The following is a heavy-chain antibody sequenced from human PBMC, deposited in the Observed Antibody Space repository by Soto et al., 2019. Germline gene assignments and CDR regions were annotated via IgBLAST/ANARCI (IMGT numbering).Heavy chain of an antibody. CDR2: ISYDGSNK. V-gene: IGHV3-30*18. Sequence: PGGSLRLSCAASGFTFSSYGMHWVRQAPGKGLEWVAVISYDGSNKYYADSVKGRFTISRDNSKNTLYLQMNSLRAEDTAVYYCAKEGCSGGSCYLYRLYYYYGMDGWGQGTTVTVSS. D-gene: IGHD2-15*01. J-gene: IGHJ6*02. CDR1: GFTFSSYG. CDR3: AKEGCSGGSCYLYRLYYYYGMDG.